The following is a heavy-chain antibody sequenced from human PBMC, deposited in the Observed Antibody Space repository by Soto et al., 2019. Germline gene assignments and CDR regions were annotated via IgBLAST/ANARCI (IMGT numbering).Heavy chain of an antibody. J-gene: IGHJ4*02. CDR1: GGTFNSYA. V-gene: IGHV1-69*13. CDR3: ARNYGSGSYPFDY. Sequence: VKVSCKASGGTFNSYAISLVRQAPGQGLEWMGGIIPIFGTANYAQKFQGRVTITADESTSTAYMELSSLRSEDTAVYYCARNYGSGSYPFDYWGQGTLVTVSS. CDR2: IIPIFGTA. D-gene: IGHD3-10*01.